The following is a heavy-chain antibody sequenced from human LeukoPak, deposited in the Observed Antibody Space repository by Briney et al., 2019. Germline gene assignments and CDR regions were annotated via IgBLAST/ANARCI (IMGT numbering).Heavy chain of an antibody. J-gene: IGHJ4*02. D-gene: IGHD3-3*01. Sequence: GGSLRLSCAASGFTFSSYWMNWARQAPGKGLEWVASINHNGNVNYYVDSVKGRFTISRDNAKNSLYLQMNSLRAEDTAVYYCARVGRITIFGVVIPNDYWGQGTLVTVSS. V-gene: IGHV3-7*01. CDR3: ARVGRITIFGVVIPNDY. CDR1: GFTFSSYW. CDR2: INHNGNVN.